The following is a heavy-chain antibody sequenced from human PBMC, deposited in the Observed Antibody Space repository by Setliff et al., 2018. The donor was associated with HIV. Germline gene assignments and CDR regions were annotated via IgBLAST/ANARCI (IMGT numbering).Heavy chain of an antibody. CDR1: GDSISSGSYY. D-gene: IGHD3-16*01. V-gene: IGHV4-61*09. Sequence: PSETLSLTCSVSGDSISSGSYYWSWIRLPAGKGLGWIGQIHTTGSTNYNPSLKSRVTISMDTSKNQFSLNLNSVTATDTAVYYCAKRTFGSGRLDPWGQGTLVTVSS. CDR2: IHTTGST. J-gene: IGHJ5*02. CDR3: AKRTFGSGRLDP.